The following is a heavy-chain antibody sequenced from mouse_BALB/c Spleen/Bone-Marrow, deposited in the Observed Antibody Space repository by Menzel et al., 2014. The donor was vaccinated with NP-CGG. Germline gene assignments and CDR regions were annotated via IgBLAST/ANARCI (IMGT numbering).Heavy chain of an antibody. CDR2: ISYSGNT. CDR3: ATYDGYCFDY. CDR1: GDSITSGY. J-gene: IGHJ2*01. V-gene: IGHV3-8*02. D-gene: IGHD2-3*01. Sequence: EVKVEESGPSLVKPSQTLSLTCSVTGDSITSGYWNWIRKFPGNKLECMGYISYSGNTYYNPSLKSRISITRDTSKNQYYLQLNSVTTEDTATYYCATYDGYCFDYWGQGTTLTVSS.